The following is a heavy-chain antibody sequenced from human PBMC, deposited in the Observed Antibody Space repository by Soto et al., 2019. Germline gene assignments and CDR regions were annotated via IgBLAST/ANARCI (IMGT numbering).Heavy chain of an antibody. V-gene: IGHV1-3*01. CDR2: INADKGDT. CDR1: GYSFTDFA. J-gene: IGHJ5*02. Sequence: QAQLVQSGAEVKKPGASVKVSCKASGYSFTDFAMHWVRLASGQRLEWMGWINADKGDTKYSPKFQGRVTITRDTAATTVYMELRSLRSEDTAVYYWSRGPLSGVATIWDIATWFDPWGQGSLVTVST. CDR3: SRGPLSGVATIWDIATWFDP. D-gene: IGHD5-12*01.